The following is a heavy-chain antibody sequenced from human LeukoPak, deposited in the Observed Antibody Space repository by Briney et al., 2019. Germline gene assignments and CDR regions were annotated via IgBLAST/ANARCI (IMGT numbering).Heavy chain of an antibody. V-gene: IGHV3-74*01. CDR1: GFTFSNYL. D-gene: IGHD3-10*01. Sequence: PGGSLRLSCTASGFTFSNYLMHWVRQAPGKGLVGVSHIKSDGGSATYADSVKGRFTVSRDNAKNALYLQMNSLRAEDTAVYYCARDAYGSGIDYWGQGTLVTVSS. J-gene: IGHJ4*02. CDR2: IKSDGGSA. CDR3: ARDAYGSGIDY.